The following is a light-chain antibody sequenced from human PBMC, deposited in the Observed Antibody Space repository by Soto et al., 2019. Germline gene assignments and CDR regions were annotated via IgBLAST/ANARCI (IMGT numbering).Light chain of an antibody. J-gene: IGLJ3*02. CDR1: TSNIGADYG. V-gene: IGLV1-40*01. CDR3: QAFDNRLSGWV. CDR2: GDN. Sequence: QSVLTQPPSVSGAPGQRVTISCTGSTSNIGADYGVHWYQQLPGTAPKLLIYGDNNRPSGVPDRFSGSKSGTSAPLAITGLQAEDEADYYCQAFDNRLSGWVFGGGTKLTVL.